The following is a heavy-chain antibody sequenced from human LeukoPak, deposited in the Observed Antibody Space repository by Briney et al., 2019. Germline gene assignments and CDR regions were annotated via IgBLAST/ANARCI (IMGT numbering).Heavy chain of an antibody. CDR2: IRSKAYGGTT. D-gene: IGHD5-12*01. CDR1: GFTFGDYA. Sequence: GGSLSLSCTASGFTFGDYARSWVRQAPGKGMGWVGFIRSKAYGGTTEYAASVKGRFTISRDDSKSIAYLQMNSLKPEDTAVYYCTRDWDGYDSPFDYGGQGTRVTVSS. J-gene: IGHJ4*02. V-gene: IGHV3-49*04. CDR3: TRDWDGYDSPFDY.